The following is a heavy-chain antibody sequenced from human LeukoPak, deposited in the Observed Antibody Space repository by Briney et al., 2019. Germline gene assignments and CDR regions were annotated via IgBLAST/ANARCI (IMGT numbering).Heavy chain of an antibody. D-gene: IGHD3-22*01. V-gene: IGHV3-48*01. CDR1: GFTFSSYS. J-gene: IGHJ5*02. CDR3: ARDIRPYYYDSQGDWFDP. Sequence: PGGSLRLSCAASGFTFSSYSMNWVRQAPGKGLEWVSYISSSSSTIYYADSVKGRFTISRDNAKNSLYLQMNSLRAEDTAVYYCARDIRPYYYDSQGDWFDPWGQGTLVTVSS. CDR2: ISSSSSTI.